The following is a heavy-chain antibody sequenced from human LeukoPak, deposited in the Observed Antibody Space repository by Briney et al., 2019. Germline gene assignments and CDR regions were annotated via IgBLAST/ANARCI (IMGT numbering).Heavy chain of an antibody. V-gene: IGHV4-34*01. J-gene: IGHJ2*01. D-gene: IGHD3-9*01. CDR2: INHSGST. CDR3: ARDLPDILTGYYQTTYWYFDL. CDR1: GGSFSGYY. Sequence: PSETLSLTCAVYGGSFSGYYWSWIRQPPGKGLEWIGEINHSGSTNYNPSLKSRVTISVDTSKNQFSLKLSSVTAADTAVYYCARDLPDILTGYYQTTYWYFDLWGRGTLVTVSS.